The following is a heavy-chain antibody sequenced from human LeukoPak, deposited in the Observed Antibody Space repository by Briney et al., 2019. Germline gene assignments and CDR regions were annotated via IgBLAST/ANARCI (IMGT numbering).Heavy chain of an antibody. D-gene: IGHD6-19*01. Sequence: SETLSLTCAVSGGSISSSNWWSWVRQPPGKGLEWTGEIYHSGSTNYNPSLKSRVTISVDKSKNQFSPKLSSVTAADTAVYYCAIIAVAGGMDVWGQGTTVTVSS. J-gene: IGHJ6*02. V-gene: IGHV4-4*02. CDR1: GGSISSSNW. CDR3: AIIAVAGGMDV. CDR2: IYHSGST.